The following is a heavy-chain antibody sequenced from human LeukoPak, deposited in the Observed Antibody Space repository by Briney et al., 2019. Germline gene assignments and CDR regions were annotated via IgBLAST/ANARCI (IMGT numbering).Heavy chain of an antibody. D-gene: IGHD3-3*01. CDR2: INSDGSSI. Sequence: GGSLRLSCAASGFTFSSHWMHWVRQAPGKGLVWVSRINSDGSSISYADSVKGRFTISRDNAKNTLYLQMNSLRAEDTAVYYCARDRAWNYFDYWGQGTLVTVSS. CDR3: ARDRAWNYFDY. CDR1: GFTFSSHW. J-gene: IGHJ4*02. V-gene: IGHV3-74*01.